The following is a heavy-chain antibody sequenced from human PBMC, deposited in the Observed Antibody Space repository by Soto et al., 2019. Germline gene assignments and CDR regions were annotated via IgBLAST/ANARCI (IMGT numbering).Heavy chain of an antibody. CDR1: GFTFSSYS. Sequence: EVHLVESGGGLVQPGGSLRLSCAASGFTFSSYSLNWVRQAPGKGLEWVSYITSSGTTVYYADSVRGRFTISRDNAKTSLYLQMNSLRDDDSAVYYCARGSSNWAYYFAFWGQGTLVTVSS. CDR3: ARGSSNWAYYFAF. D-gene: IGHD6-13*01. J-gene: IGHJ4*02. CDR2: ITSSGTTV. V-gene: IGHV3-48*02.